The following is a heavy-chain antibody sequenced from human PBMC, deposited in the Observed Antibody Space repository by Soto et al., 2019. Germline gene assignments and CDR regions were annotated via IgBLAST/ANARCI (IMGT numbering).Heavy chain of an antibody. Sequence: QVQLVQCGGEVKKPRASVKVSCQATGYTFARYAISWMPQAPGQGLEWMGGISAYNGNTNYAQKLQGSVTITTDTSTSTAYMELRSLRSDDTAVYYCARDPPPPDYWGQGTLVTVSS. V-gene: IGHV1-18*01. CDR2: ISAYNGNT. J-gene: IGHJ4*02. CDR3: ARDPPPPDY. CDR1: GYTFARYA.